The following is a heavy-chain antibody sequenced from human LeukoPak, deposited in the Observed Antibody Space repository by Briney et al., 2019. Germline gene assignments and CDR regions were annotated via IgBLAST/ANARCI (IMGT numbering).Heavy chain of an antibody. CDR2: FSGSGGST. V-gene: IGHV3-23*01. D-gene: IGHD1-26*01. CDR3: AKGATGSAGDD. J-gene: IGHJ4*02. CDR1: GFTFSSYA. Sequence: GGSLRLSCAASGFTFSSYAMSWVRQAPGKGLECISGFSGSGGSTYYADSVKGRFTISRDNSKNTLYLQMNSLRAEDTAVYYCAKGATGSAGDDWGQGTLVTVSS.